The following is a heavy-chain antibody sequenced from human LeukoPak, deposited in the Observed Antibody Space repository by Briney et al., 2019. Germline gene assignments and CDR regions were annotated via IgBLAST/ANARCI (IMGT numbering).Heavy chain of an antibody. J-gene: IGHJ4*02. D-gene: IGHD4-17*01. CDR2: FYSGGKT. CDR1: GFTVSSSY. Sequence: GGSLRLSCAASGFTVSSSYMSWVRQAPGKGLEWVSVFYSGGKTYYTDSVKGRFTISRDNSKNTVYLQMSDLRAEDTAVYYCAKITKATTPNYWGQGTLVTVSS. CDR3: AKITKATTPNY. V-gene: IGHV3-53*01.